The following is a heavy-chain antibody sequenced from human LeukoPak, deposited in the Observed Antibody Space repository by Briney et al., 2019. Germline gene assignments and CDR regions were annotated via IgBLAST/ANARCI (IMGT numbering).Heavy chain of an antibody. Sequence: ASVKVSCNASGYTFTGYYMDWVRQAPGQGLEWMGWINPNSGGTNYAQKFQGRVTMTRVTSISTAYMELSSLRSEDTAVYYCATGSNYDILTGYEGYFQHWGQGTLVTVSS. CDR3: ATGSNYDILTGYEGYFQH. D-gene: IGHD3-9*01. V-gene: IGHV1-2*02. CDR2: INPNSGGT. CDR1: GYTFTGYY. J-gene: IGHJ1*01.